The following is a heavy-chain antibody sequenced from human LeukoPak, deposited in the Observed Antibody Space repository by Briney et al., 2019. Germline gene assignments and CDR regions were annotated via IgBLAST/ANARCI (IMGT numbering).Heavy chain of an antibody. CDR1: GGSISSGGYY. J-gene: IGHJ4*02. V-gene: IGHV4-61*08. Sequence: SETLSLTCTVSGGSISSGGYYWSWIRQPPGKGLEWIGYIYYSGSTNYNPSLKSRVTISVDTSKNQFSLKLSSVTAADTAVYYRARHLFLGSGSNFDYWGQGTLVTVSS. CDR2: IYYSGST. D-gene: IGHD2-15*01. CDR3: ARHLFLGSGSNFDY.